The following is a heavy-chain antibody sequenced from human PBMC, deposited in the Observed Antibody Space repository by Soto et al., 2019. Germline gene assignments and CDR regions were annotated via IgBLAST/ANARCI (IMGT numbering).Heavy chain of an antibody. CDR1: GFTFSSYA. Sequence: QVQLVESGGGVVQPGRSLRLSCAASGFTFSSYAMHWVRQAPGKGLEWVAVISYDGSNKYYADSVKGRFTISRDNSKNTLYLQMHSLRAEDMAVYYGARDGWANGDYSGYWGQGTLATLSS. J-gene: IGHJ4*02. CDR2: ISYDGSNK. V-gene: IGHV3-30-3*01. D-gene: IGHD4-17*01. CDR3: ARDGWANGDYSGY.